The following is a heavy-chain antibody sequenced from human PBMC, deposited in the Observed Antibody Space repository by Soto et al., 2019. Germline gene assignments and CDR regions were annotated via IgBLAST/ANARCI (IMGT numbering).Heavy chain of an antibody. J-gene: IGHJ6*02. Sequence: SETLSLTCAVSGGSICSSTWWSWVRQPPGKGLEWIGEIYHSGSTNYNPSLKSRVTISVDKSKNQFSLKLSSVTATDTAVYYCARRPMIAVAGTFYYYYGMDVWGQGTTVT. CDR3: ARRPMIAVAGTFYYYYGMDV. CDR2: IYHSGST. V-gene: IGHV4-4*02. CDR1: GGSICSSTW. D-gene: IGHD6-19*01.